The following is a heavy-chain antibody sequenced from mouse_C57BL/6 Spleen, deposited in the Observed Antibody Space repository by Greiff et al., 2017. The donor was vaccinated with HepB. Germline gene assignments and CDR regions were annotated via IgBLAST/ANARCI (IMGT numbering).Heavy chain of an antibody. V-gene: IGHV1-18*01. J-gene: IGHJ4*01. CDR3: ARSRPLYYAMDY. CDR2: INPNNGGT. Sequence: VQLKESGPELVKPGASVKIPCKASGYTFTDYNMDWVKQSHGKSLEWIGDINPNNGGTIYNQKFKGKATLTVDKSSSTAYMELRSLTSEDTAVYYCARSRPLYYAMDYWGQGTSVTVSS. CDR1: GYTFTDYN.